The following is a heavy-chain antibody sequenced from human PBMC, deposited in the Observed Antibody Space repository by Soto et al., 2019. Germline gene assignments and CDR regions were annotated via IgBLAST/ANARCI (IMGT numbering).Heavy chain of an antibody. CDR2: VYYSGST. D-gene: IGHD4-4*01. CDR3: ARRGTTVTQYYYYGMDV. Sequence: KASETLSLTCDVSGGSIDNSHSFWGWIRQPPGKGLEFIGSVYYSGSTYYNPSLKSRVTISVDTSKNQFSLKLSSVTAADTAVYYCARRGTTVTQYYYYGMDVWGQGTTVTVSS. CDR1: GGSIDNSHSF. J-gene: IGHJ6*02. V-gene: IGHV4-39*01.